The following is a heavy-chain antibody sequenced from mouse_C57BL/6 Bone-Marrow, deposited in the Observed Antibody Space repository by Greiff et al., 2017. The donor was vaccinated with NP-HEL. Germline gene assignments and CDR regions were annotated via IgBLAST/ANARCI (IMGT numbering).Heavy chain of an antibody. CDR1: GYTFTDYY. D-gene: IGHD1-1*01. J-gene: IGHJ1*03. Sequence: VQLQQSGAELVRPGASVKLSCKASGYTFTDYYINWVKQRPGQGLEWIARIYPGSGNTYYNEKFKGKATLTAEKSSSTAYMQLSSLTSEDSAVYFCATGFYYGSSYWYFDVWGTGTTVTVSS. CDR3: ATGFYYGSSYWYFDV. V-gene: IGHV1-76*01. CDR2: IYPGSGNT.